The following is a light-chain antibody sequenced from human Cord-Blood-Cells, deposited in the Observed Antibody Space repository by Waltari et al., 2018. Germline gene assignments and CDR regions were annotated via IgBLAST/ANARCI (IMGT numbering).Light chain of an antibody. CDR1: QDISNY. CDR2: DAS. Sequence: DIQMTQSPSSLSASVGDRVTTTCQASQDISNYLNWYQQKPGKAPKLLIYDASNLETGVPSRFSGSGSGTDFTFTISSLQPEDIATYYCQQYDNLRYTFGQGTKLEIK. J-gene: IGKJ2*01. V-gene: IGKV1-33*01. CDR3: QQYDNLRYT.